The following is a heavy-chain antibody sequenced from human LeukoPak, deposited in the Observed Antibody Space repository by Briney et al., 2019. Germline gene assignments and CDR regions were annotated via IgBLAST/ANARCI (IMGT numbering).Heavy chain of an antibody. D-gene: IGHD2-2*01. V-gene: IGHV3-23*01. CDR3: AKGRRVIVVVPAARQGGAYYFDY. Sequence: GGSLRLSCAASGFTFSSYAMSWVRQAPGKGLEWVSAISGSGGSTYYADSVKGRFTISRDNSKNTLYLQMNSLRAEDTAVYYCAKGRRVIVVVPAARQGGAYYFDYWGQGTLVTVSS. CDR1: GFTFSSYA. CDR2: ISGSGGST. J-gene: IGHJ4*02.